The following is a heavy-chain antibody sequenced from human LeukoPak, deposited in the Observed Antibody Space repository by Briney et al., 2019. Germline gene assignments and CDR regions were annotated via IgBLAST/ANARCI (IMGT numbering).Heavy chain of an antibody. D-gene: IGHD2-15*01. V-gene: IGHV4-39*01. CDR2: MYYSGTT. CDR1: GGSISSSSYY. Sequence: SETLSLTCTVSGGSISSSSYYWGWIRQPPGKGLEWVGSMYYSGTTYYNPSLKSRVTIFVDTSKNQFSLKLSSVTAADTAVYYCARHNVAATLFDYWGQGTLVTVSS. CDR3: ARHNVAATLFDY. J-gene: IGHJ4*02.